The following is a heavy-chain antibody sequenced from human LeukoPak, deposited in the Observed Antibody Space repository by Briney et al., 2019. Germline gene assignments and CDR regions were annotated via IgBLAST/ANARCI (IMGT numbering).Heavy chain of an antibody. CDR2: IYYRGST. Sequence: PSETLSLTCTVSGGSISSYYWTWLRQPPGKRMEWIGYIYYRGSTNYNPSLKSRVTISVDTSKNQFSLNLNSVTAADTAVYYCARGGDGCSSGTYWYFDLWGRGTLVTVSS. V-gene: IGHV4-59*01. CDR3: ARGGDGCSSGTYWYFDL. CDR1: GGSISSYY. J-gene: IGHJ2*01. D-gene: IGHD5-24*01.